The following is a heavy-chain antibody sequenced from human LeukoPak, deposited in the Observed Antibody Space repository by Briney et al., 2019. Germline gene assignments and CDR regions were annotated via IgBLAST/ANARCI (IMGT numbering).Heavy chain of an antibody. CDR3: ARQERTRGDLPGVFEF. V-gene: IGHV4-39*01. J-gene: IGHJ4*02. D-gene: IGHD2-2*01. Sequence: PSETLSLTCTVSGDSIRTNNYYWGWIRQSPGKGLEWIGSIYYSGNTYHNSSLKSRVTMSVDASKSQFSLNLRSVTAADTAVYYCARQERTRGDLPGVFEFWGQGILVTVSS. CDR1: GDSIRTNNYY. CDR2: IYYSGNT.